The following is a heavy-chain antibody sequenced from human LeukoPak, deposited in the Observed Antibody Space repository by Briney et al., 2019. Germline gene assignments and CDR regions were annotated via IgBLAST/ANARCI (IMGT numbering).Heavy chain of an antibody. CDR3: ARGRVHDFWSGYHPYQYYYMDV. CDR2: MNPNSGNT. J-gene: IGHJ6*03. V-gene: IGHV1-8*03. D-gene: IGHD3-3*01. Sequence: ASVKVSCKASGYMFTSYDINWVRQATGQGLEWMGWMNPNSGNTGYAQKFQGRVTITRNTSMNTAFMELSSLRSEDTAVYYCARGRVHDFWSGYHPYQYYYMDVWGKGTTVTVSS. CDR1: GYMFTSYD.